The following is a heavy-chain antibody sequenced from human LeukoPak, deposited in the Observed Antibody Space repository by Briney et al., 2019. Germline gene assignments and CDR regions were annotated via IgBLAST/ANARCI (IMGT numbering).Heavy chain of an antibody. J-gene: IGHJ4*02. CDR3: AGERDYFDY. V-gene: IGHV3-21*01. Sequence: GGSLRLSCAASGFTFGRYSMNWVRQAPGKGLEWVSSISSSSSYIYYADSVKGRFTISRDNAKNSLYLQMNSLRAEDTAVYYCAGERDYFDYWGQGTLVTVSS. CDR1: GFTFGRYS. CDR2: ISSSSSYI.